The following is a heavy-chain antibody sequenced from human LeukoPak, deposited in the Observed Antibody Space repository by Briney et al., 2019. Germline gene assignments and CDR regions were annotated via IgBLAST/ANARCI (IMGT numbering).Heavy chain of an antibody. CDR3: ARGSRDSSGYYYVDYYYGMAV. V-gene: IGHV3-74*01. Sequence: GGSLRLSCAASGLTFSSHWMHWVRQAPGKGLVWVSRITNDGSSTTYADSVKGRFTISRDNAKNSLYLQMNSLRAEDTAVYYCARGSRDSSGYYYVDYYYGMAVWGQGTTVTVSS. CDR2: ITNDGSST. D-gene: IGHD3-22*01. J-gene: IGHJ6*02. CDR1: GLTFSSHW.